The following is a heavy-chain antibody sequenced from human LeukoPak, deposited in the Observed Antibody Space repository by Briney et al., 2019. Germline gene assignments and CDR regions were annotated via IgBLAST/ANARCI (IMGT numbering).Heavy chain of an antibody. CDR2: ISAYNGNT. CDR3: AREYHVEMAACFDY. V-gene: IGHV1-18*01. J-gene: IGHJ4*02. Sequence: GASVKVSYKASGYTFTSYGISWVRQAPGQGLEWMGWISAYNGNTNYAQKLQGRVTMTTDTSTSTAYMELRSLRSDDTAVYYCAREYHVEMAACFDYWGQGTLVTVSS. D-gene: IGHD5-24*01. CDR1: GYTFTSYG.